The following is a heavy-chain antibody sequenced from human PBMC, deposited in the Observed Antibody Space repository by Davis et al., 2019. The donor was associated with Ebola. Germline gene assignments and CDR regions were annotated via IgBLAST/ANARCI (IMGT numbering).Heavy chain of an antibody. CDR1: GFTFSAYS. CDR2: ISDSSTTI. D-gene: IGHD6-13*01. V-gene: IGHV3-48*01. J-gene: IGHJ4*02. CDR3: ARRVDY. Sequence: PGGSLRLSCAASGFTFSAYSMNWVRQAPGKGLEWVSYISDSSTTIYYADSVKGRFTISRDNSKNTLYLQMNSLRVEDTAVYYCARRVDYWGQGTLVTVSS.